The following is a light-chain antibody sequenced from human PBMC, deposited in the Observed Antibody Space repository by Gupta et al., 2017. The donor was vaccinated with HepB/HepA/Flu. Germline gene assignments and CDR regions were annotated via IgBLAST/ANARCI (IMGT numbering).Light chain of an antibody. CDR1: QSLLDSDDGNIY. CDR2: VLS. V-gene: IGKV2-40*01. CDR3: RQFVDFASGS. Sequence: DIVMTQTPLSLPVTPGESASIPCRSSQSLLDSDDGNIYLDWYLQKPWQSPQLLIYVLSNRAAGVPDRFRGRWFGTDFTLNISRVEAEDVGIYYCRQFVDFASGSFGQGTKLEIK. J-gene: IGKJ2*04.